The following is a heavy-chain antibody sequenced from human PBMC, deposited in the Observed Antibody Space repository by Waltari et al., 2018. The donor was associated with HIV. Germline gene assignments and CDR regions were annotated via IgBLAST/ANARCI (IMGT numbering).Heavy chain of an antibody. CDR1: GFSFSNHG. CDR3: ARDSRNDGGYFDY. V-gene: IGHV3-33*01. CDR2: IWYDGFDK. D-gene: IGHD3-16*01. J-gene: IGHJ4*02. Sequence: VQPGGSLRLSCTASGFSFSNHGMHWVRQAPGKGLEWGAVIWYDGFDKYYTDSVKGRFSISRDNSMNTLSLQMNSLKAEDTAVYYCARDSRNDGGYFDYWGQGTLVTVSS.